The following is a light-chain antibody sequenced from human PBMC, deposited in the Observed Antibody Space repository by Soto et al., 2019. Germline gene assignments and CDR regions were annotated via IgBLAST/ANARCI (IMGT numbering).Light chain of an antibody. CDR3: CSYAGTTHV. J-gene: IGLJ1*01. Sequence: QSALTQPPSVSGSPGQSVTISCTGTSSDIGGYNYVSWYQQLPGKAPKLMIYDVSKRPSGVPDRFSGSNSGNTASLTISGLQAEDEAEYYCCSYAGTTHVFGTGTKLTVL. CDR1: SSDIGGYNY. CDR2: DVS. V-gene: IGLV2-11*01.